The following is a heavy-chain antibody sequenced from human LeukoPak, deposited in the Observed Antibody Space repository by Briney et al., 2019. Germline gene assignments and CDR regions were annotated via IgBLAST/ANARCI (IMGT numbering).Heavy chain of an antibody. D-gene: IGHD6-13*01. CDR3: ARNLFRQQLAHFDY. CDR1: GDSVSSNSAA. Sequence: SQTLSLTCVISGDSVSSNSAAWNWIRQSPSRGLKWLGRTYYRSKWYDDYAVSVQSRITVNPDTSKNQFSLQLNSVTPEDTAVYYCARNLFRQQLAHFDYWGQGTLVTVSS. V-gene: IGHV6-1*01. CDR2: TYYRSKWYD. J-gene: IGHJ4*02.